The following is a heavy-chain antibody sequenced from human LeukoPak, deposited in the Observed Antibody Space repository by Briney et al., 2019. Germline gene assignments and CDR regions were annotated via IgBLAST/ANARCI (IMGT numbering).Heavy chain of an antibody. CDR2: ISSFGSYI. CDR1: RFTFSSYS. Sequence: GGSLRLSCAASRFTFSSYSMNWVRQAPGKGLEWVSSISSFGSYIYYADSVKGRFTISRDNAKNSLYLQMNSLRVEDTAVYYCARDLGIVGGGYDYWGQGTLVTVSS. V-gene: IGHV3-21*01. D-gene: IGHD1-26*01. CDR3: ARDLGIVGGGYDY. J-gene: IGHJ4*02.